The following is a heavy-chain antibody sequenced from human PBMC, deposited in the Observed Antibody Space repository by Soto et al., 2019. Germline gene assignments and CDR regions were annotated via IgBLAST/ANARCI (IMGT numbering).Heavy chain of an antibody. V-gene: IGHV4-30-4*01. Sequence: SETLSLTCTVSGGSISSGDYYWSWIRQPPWKGLEWIGYIYDSGSTYYNPSLKSRVTISVDTSKNQFSLKLNSVTAADTAVYYCARRADYDSSGYYFLDYWGQGXLVTVSS. CDR2: IYDSGST. J-gene: IGHJ4*02. D-gene: IGHD3-22*01. CDR3: ARRADYDSSGYYFLDY. CDR1: GGSISSGDYY.